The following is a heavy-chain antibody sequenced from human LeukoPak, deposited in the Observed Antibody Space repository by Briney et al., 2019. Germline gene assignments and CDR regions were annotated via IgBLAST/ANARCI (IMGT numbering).Heavy chain of an antibody. Sequence: SVKVSCKASGGTFSSYAISWVRQAPGQGLEWMGGIIPVFGTANYAQKFQGRVTITTDESTSTAYMELSSLRSEDTAVYYCARKVAAAGTDAFDIWGQGTMVTVSS. CDR3: ARKVAAAGTDAFDI. J-gene: IGHJ3*02. V-gene: IGHV1-69*05. D-gene: IGHD6-13*01. CDR2: IIPVFGTA. CDR1: GGTFSSYA.